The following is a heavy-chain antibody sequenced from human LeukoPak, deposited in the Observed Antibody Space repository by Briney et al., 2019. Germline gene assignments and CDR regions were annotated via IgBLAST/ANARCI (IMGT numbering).Heavy chain of an antibody. D-gene: IGHD2-15*01. CDR3: ARETPKPRRYCSGGSCYSDAFDI. CDR1: GYTFTSYG. Sequence: ASVKLSCKASGYTFTSYGISWVRQAPGQGLEWMGWISAYNGNTNYAQKLQGRVTMTTDTSTSTAYMELRSLRSDDTAVYYCARETPKPRRYCSGGSCYSDAFDIWGQGTMVTVSS. V-gene: IGHV1-18*01. J-gene: IGHJ3*02. CDR2: ISAYNGNT.